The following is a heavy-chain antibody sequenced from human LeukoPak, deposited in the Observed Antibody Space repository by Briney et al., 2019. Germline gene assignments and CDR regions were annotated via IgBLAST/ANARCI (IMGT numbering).Heavy chain of an antibody. CDR3: ARDASWGSGSYNGPASY. CDR2: IWYDGSNQ. D-gene: IGHD3-22*01. Sequence: PGGSLRLSCAASGFTFSNYGMHWVRQAPGKGLEGMAIIWYDGSNQEYADSVKGRFTVSRDNSKNTLYLQMNSLRAEDTAVYYCARDASWGSGSYNGPASYRGQGTLVTVSS. V-gene: IGHV3-33*01. J-gene: IGHJ4*02. CDR1: GFTFSNYG.